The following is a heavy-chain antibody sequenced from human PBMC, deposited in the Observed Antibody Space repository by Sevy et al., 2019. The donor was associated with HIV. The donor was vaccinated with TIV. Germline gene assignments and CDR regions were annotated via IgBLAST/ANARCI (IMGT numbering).Heavy chain of an antibody. CDR3: ARDLQVDDAFDI. CDR2: ISSSSSYI. Sequence: GGSLRLSCAASGFTFSSYSMNWVRQAPGKGLEWVSSISSSSSYIYYADSVKGRFTISRDNAKNSLYLQMNSLRAEDTAVYCCARDLQVDDAFDIWGQGTMVTVSS. V-gene: IGHV3-21*01. CDR1: GFTFSSYS. J-gene: IGHJ3*02.